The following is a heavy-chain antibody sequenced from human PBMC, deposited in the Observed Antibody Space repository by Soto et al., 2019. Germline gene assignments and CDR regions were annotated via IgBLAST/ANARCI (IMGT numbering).Heavy chain of an antibody. V-gene: IGHV3-73*01. D-gene: IGHD7-27*01. Sequence: GGSLRLSCAASGFTFSGSAMHWVRQASGKGLEWVGRIRSKANSYATAYAASVKGRFTISRDDSKNTAYLQMNSLKTEDTAVYYCTRPPKAGDQSWFDPWGQGTLVTVSS. CDR3: TRPPKAGDQSWFDP. J-gene: IGHJ5*02. CDR2: IRSKANSYAT. CDR1: GFTFSGSA.